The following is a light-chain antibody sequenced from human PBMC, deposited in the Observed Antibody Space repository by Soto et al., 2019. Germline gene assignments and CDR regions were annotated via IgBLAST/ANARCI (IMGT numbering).Light chain of an antibody. J-gene: IGLJ1*01. CDR3: RPYAGSNNLV. Sequence: QSVLTQPPSASGSPGQSVTISCTGTSSDVGGYNYVSWYQQHPGKAPKLMIYEVTKRPSGVPDRFSASKSGNTASLTVSGLQAEDEADYYCRPYAGSNNLVFGTGTKLTVL. CDR1: SSDVGGYNY. CDR2: EVT. V-gene: IGLV2-8*01.